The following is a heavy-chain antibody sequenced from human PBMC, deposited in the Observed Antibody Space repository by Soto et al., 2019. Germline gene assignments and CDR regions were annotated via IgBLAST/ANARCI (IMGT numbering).Heavy chain of an antibody. V-gene: IGHV3-23*01. D-gene: IGHD2-15*01. CDR2: VSGTSGNT. J-gene: IGHJ6*03. Sequence: EEQLLESGGGSVQSGGSLRLSCEASGFTFKSYAMIWVRQAPGKGLEWVSAVSGTSGNTYYADSVRGRFTISRDNSKHTVYLQMNNLRAEDTAIYYCAKSVVVVRGGYYMDVWGKGTTVTVSS. CDR3: AKSVVVVRGGYYMDV. CDR1: GFTFKSYA.